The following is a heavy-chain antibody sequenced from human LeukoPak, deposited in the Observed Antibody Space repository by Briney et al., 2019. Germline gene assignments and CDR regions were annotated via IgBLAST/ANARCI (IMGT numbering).Heavy chain of an antibody. CDR3: VRDYQFIQEV. CDR1: GFTFSNYW. D-gene: IGHD2-2*01. J-gene: IGHJ6*02. V-gene: IGHV3-74*01. CDR2: ISTDGKST. Sequence: GGSLRLSCVASGFTFSNYWMLWVRHAPGKGLMWVSLISTDGKSTRYAESVKGRFTISRDNAKNALYLQMDILRVEDTALYFCVRDYQFIQEVWGQGTTVTVSS.